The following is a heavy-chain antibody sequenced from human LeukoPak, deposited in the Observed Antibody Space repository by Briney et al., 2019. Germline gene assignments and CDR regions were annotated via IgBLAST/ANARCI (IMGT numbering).Heavy chain of an antibody. CDR3: ARESGYSSSWYYFDY. J-gene: IGHJ4*02. CDR1: GFPVNSNY. V-gene: IGHV3-53*01. CDR2: IYSGGST. Sequence: PGGSLGLSCAASGFPVNSNYMSWVRPAPGKGLEGVSVIYSGGSTYYADSVQGRFTISRDNSKNKLYLQMNSLRAEDTAVYYCARESGYSSSWYYFDYWSQETLGTVTS. D-gene: IGHD6-13*01.